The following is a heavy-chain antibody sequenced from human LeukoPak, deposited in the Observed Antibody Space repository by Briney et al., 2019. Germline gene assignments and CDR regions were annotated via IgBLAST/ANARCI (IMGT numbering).Heavy chain of an antibody. D-gene: IGHD3-10*01. J-gene: IGHJ3*02. CDR3: AKSNGYGLVDI. V-gene: IGHV4-39*07. CDR2: IFYSGST. Sequence: PSETLSLTCTVSGDSLTGYYWGWIRQPPGKGLEWIGNIFYSGSTYYSPSLKSRVTISLDTSRNQFSLKLTSVTAADTAVYYCAKSNGYGLVDIWGQGTMVTVSS. CDR1: GDSLTGYY.